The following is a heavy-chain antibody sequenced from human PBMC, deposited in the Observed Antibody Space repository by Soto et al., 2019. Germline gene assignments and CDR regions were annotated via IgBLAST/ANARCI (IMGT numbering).Heavy chain of an antibody. CDR1: GYTFTSYD. CDR2: MNPNSGNT. Sequence: ASVKVSCKASGYTFTSYDINWVRQATGQGLEWMGWMNPNSGNTGYAQKFQGRVTMTRNTSISTAYMELSSLRSEDTAVYYCARRTGAIPDRFDYWAQGTLVIVSS. J-gene: IGHJ4*02. D-gene: IGHD1-1*01. CDR3: ARRTGAIPDRFDY. V-gene: IGHV1-8*01.